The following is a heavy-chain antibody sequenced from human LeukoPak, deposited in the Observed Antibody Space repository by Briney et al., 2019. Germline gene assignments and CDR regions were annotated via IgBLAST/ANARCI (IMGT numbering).Heavy chain of an antibody. V-gene: IGHV4-38-2*02. J-gene: IGHJ4*02. CDR1: GYSITSDYY. CDR2: IYHSGGT. D-gene: IGHD3-22*01. CDR3: ARGRRTSQYYYDSSTYFDY. Sequence: SETLSLTCTVSGYSITSDYYWGWIRQPPGKGLEWIGNIYHSGGTYYNPSLNSRVTISVDTSKNQFSLKLSSVTAADTAVYYCARGRRTSQYYYDSSTYFDYWGQGTLVTVSS.